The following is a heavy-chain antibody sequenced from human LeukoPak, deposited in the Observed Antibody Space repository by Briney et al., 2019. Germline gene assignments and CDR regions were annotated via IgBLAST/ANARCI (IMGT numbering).Heavy chain of an antibody. CDR3: ARAAGYSSSWYANIDY. Sequence: ASVKVSCKASGYTFTGYYVHWVRQAPGQGLEWMGWINPNSGGTNYAQKFQGRVTMTRDTSISTAYMELSRLRSDDTAVYYCARAAGYSSSWYANIDYWGQGTLVTVSS. J-gene: IGHJ4*02. D-gene: IGHD6-13*01. CDR1: GYTFTGYY. CDR2: INPNSGGT. V-gene: IGHV1-2*02.